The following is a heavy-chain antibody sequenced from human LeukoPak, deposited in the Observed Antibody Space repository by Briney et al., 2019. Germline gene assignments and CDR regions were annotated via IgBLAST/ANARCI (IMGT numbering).Heavy chain of an antibody. J-gene: IGHJ4*02. Sequence: SGRSLRLSCAASGLTFRNAWMSWVRQAPGKGLEWVGRIKSKTDDGTTDYAAPVKGRFTISRDDSKNTLYLQINSLKTEDTAVYYCTTDLNWGPDYWGQGTLVTVSS. V-gene: IGHV3-15*01. CDR1: GLTFRNAW. D-gene: IGHD7-27*01. CDR3: TTDLNWGPDY. CDR2: IKSKTDDGTT.